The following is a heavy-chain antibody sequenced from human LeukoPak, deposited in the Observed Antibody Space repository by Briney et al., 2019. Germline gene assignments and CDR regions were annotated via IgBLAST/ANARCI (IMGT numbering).Heavy chain of an antibody. D-gene: IGHD4-11*01. J-gene: IGHJ3*02. CDR3: AKRLLDNYADAFDI. CDR1: GFTFSSYG. V-gene: IGHV3-30*18. CDR2: MSYDGSNK. Sequence: GRSLRLSCAASGFTFSSYGMHWVRQAPGKGLEWVAVMSYDGSNKYYADSVKGRFTISRDNSKNTLYLQMDSLRAEDTAVYYCAKRLLDNYADAFDIWGQGTMVTVFS.